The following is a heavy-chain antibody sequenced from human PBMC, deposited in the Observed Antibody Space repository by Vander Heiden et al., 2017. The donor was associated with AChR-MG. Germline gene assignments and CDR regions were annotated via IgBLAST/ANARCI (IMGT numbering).Heavy chain of an antibody. CDR3: ARALVRRPYYYYYYMDV. CDR2: IIPIFGTA. J-gene: IGHJ6*03. CDR1: GGTFSRYA. V-gene: IGHV1-69*06. D-gene: IGHD6-13*01. Sequence: QVQLVQSGAEVKKPGSSVQVSCKASGGTFSRYAISWVGLAPGQGLEWMGGIIPIFGTANYAQKFQGRVTITADKSTSTAYMELSSLRSEDTAVYYCARALVRRPYYYYYYMDVWGKGTTVTVSS.